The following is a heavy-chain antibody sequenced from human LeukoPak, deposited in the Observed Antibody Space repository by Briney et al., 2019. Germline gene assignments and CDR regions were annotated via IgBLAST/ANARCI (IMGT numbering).Heavy chain of an antibody. CDR2: IHHSGST. Sequence: SETLSLTCTVPGYSISSGYYWGWIRQPPGKGLEWIGSIHHSGSTYYNPSLKSRVTISVDTSKNLFSLNMSSVIAADTAVYYCARLIYCSGGNCNLGYFDYWGQGTLVTVSS. CDR1: GYSISSGYY. V-gene: IGHV4-38-2*02. CDR3: ARLIYCSGGNCNLGYFDY. D-gene: IGHD2-15*01. J-gene: IGHJ4*02.